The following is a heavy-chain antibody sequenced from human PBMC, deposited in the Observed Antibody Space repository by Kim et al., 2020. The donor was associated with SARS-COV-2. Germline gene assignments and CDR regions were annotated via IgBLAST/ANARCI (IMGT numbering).Heavy chain of an antibody. CDR2: INPSGGST. V-gene: IGHV1-46*01. CDR3: ARGRLRYDYYYGMDV. D-gene: IGHD4-17*01. Sequence: ASVKVSCKASGYTFTSYYMHWVRQAPGQGLEWMGIINPSGGSTSYAQKFQGRVTMTRDTSTSTVYMELSSLRSEDTAVYYCARGRLRYDYYYGMDVWGQGTTVTVSS. CDR1: GYTFTSYY. J-gene: IGHJ6*02.